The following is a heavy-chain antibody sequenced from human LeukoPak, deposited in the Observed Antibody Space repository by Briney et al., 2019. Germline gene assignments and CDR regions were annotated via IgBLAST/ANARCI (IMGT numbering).Heavy chain of an antibody. CDR3: ARDSGYSRALD. CDR1: GYTFTGSY. Sequence: GASVKVSCKASGYTFTGSYMHWVRLAPGQGLEWMGWVNPNSGGTNYAQKFQGRVAMTRDTSISTAYMELSRLRSDDTAVYYCARDSGYSRALDWGQGTLVTVSS. D-gene: IGHD6-13*01. J-gene: IGHJ4*02. V-gene: IGHV1-2*02. CDR2: VNPNSGGT.